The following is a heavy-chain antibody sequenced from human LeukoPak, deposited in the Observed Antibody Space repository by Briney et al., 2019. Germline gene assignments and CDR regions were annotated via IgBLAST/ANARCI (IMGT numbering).Heavy chain of an antibody. Sequence: ASVRVSCKASGYTFTNYYLHWVRQAPGHGLEWMAIINPSDGGTYYEQKLQGRVTVTRDTSTSTVYMELSSLRSEDTAVYYCARDTRTMTAVTRGQHYYYGLDVWGQGTTVTVSS. CDR2: INPSDGGT. CDR3: ARDTRTMTAVTRGQHYYYGLDV. CDR1: GYTFTNYY. V-gene: IGHV1-46*01. J-gene: IGHJ6*02. D-gene: IGHD4-17*01.